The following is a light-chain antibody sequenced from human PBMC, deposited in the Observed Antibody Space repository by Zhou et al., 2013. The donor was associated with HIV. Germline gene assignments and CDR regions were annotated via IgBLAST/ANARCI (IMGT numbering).Light chain of an antibody. CDR2: GAS. J-gene: IGKJ4*01. CDR3: QQYYQWPPLT. V-gene: IGKV3-15*01. Sequence: IVMTQSPATLSVSPGDRATLSCRASQSVSSNVAWYQQKPGQAPRLLIYGASTRATGIPARFSGSGSGTEFTLTISSLQSEDSAVYYCQQYYQWPPLTFGGGTRVDFK. CDR1: QSVSSN.